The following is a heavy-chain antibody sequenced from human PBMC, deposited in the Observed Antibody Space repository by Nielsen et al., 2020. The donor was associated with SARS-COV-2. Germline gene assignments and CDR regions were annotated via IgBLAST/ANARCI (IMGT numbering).Heavy chain of an antibody. CDR2: ISSSSSTI. CDR1: GFTFSSYS. CDR3: ARGDYYYYYGMDV. Sequence: GESLKISCAASGFTFSSYSMNWVRQAPGKGLEWVSYISSSSSTIYYADSVKGRFTISRDNAKNSLYLQMNSLRDEDTAVYYCARGDYYYYYGMDVWGQGTTVTVSS. J-gene: IGHJ6*02. V-gene: IGHV3-48*02.